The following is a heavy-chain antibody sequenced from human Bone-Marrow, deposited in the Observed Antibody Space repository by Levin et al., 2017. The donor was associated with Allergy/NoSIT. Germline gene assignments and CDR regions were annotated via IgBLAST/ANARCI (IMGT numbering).Heavy chain of an antibody. J-gene: IGHJ6*02. V-gene: IGHV5-51*01. CDR1: GSTFITYY. CDR2: IYPGDSDT. Sequence: PGGSLRLSCKGSGSTFITYYIAWVRQMPGKGLEWVGIIYPGDSDTRYSPSFRGQVTISADKSISTAYLQWDSLKASDTATYYCARHYTLDVWGQGTTVTVSS. CDR3: ARHYTLDV.